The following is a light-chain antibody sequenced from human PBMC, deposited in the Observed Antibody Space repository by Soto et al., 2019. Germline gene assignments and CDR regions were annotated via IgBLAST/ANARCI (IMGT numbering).Light chain of an antibody. Sequence: DIQMTQSPSSLSASVGDRVTITCQASQNINNYLNWYQQKPGRAPKLLIYDASNLKAGVPSRFSGSGSGTDFTFTISSLQPEDIATYYCQQYDNLITFGQGTRLEIK. V-gene: IGKV1-33*01. CDR1: QNINNY. CDR2: DAS. CDR3: QQYDNLIT. J-gene: IGKJ5*01.